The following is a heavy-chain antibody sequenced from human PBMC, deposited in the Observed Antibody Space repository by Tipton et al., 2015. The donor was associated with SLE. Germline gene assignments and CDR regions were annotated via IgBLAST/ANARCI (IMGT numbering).Heavy chain of an antibody. CDR3: AGHPRLSMFEH. V-gene: IGHV4-61*02. Sequence: LSLTCTVSGGSISSGSYYWSWIRQPAGKGLEWIGRIYTNGRTRYNPSLNDRVTISEGTSKSQFSLRLSSVTAADTAVYYCAGHPRLSMFEHWGQGTLVTVSS. D-gene: IGHD3/OR15-3a*01. CDR2: IYTNGRT. CDR1: GGSISSGSYY. J-gene: IGHJ4*02.